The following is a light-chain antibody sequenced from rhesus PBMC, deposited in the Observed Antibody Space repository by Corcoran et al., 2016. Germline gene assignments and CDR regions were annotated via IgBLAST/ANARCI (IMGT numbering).Light chain of an antibody. Sequence: DIQMTQSPSSLSASVGDRVTITCRASQTISSHLAWYQQKPGKVPKLLFYAASSLESGVPSRFSGSGSGPDFNLTISRLQPEDLSTCYCPRHHRPPPAFGQGTKVEIK. CDR3: PRHHRPPPA. CDR2: AAS. J-gene: IGKJ1*01. CDR1: QTISSH. V-gene: IGKV1-44*01.